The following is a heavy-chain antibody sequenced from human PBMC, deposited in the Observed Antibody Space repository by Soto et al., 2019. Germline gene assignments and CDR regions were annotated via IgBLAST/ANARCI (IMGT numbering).Heavy chain of an antibody. D-gene: IGHD2-21*01. Sequence: RRLSCAASGFTFSSYEMNWVRQAPGKGLEWVSYISSSGSTIYYADSVKGRFTISRDNAKNSLYLQMNSLRAEDTAVYYCARDTNYPIVVVPRFAFDIWGQGTMVTVSS. CDR2: ISSSGSTI. CDR3: ARDTNYPIVVVPRFAFDI. V-gene: IGHV3-48*03. CDR1: GFTFSSYE. J-gene: IGHJ3*02.